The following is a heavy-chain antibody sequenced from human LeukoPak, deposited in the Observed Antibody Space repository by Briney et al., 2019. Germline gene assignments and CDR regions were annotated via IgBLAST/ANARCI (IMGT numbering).Heavy chain of an antibody. D-gene: IGHD6-19*01. J-gene: IGHJ4*02. CDR3: AREGVAGTPFARAFDY. CDR2: MNPNSGNT. CDR1: GYTFTSYD. V-gene: IGHV1-8*01. Sequence: ASVKVSCKASGYTFTSYDINWVRQATGQGLECMGWMNPNSGNTGYAQKFQGRVTMTRNTSISTAYMELSSLRSEDTAVYYCAREGVAGTPFARAFDYWGQGTLVTVSS.